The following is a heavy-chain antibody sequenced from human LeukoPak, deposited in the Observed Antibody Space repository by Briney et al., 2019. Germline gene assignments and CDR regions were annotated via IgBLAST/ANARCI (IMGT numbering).Heavy chain of an antibody. CDR2: ISSGGGST. CDR1: GFTFTNYA. D-gene: IGHD2-2*01. V-gene: IGHV3-23*01. J-gene: IGHJ1*01. Sequence: PGRSLRLSCAASGFTFTNYAMSWVRQAPGKGLEWVSGISSGGGSTYYADSVKGRFTISRDNSKNTLYLQMNSLRAEDTAVYYCAKGPAAIGYFQDWGQGTLVTVFS. CDR3: AKGPAAIGYFQD.